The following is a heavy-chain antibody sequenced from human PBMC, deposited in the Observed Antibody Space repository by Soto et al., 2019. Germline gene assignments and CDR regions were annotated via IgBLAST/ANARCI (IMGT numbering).Heavy chain of an antibody. Sequence: PGGSLRLSCAASGFTFNSYGMHWVRQAPGKGLEWVAVISYDGSNKYYADSVKGRFTISRDNSKNTLYLQMNSLRAEDTAVYYCAKVPRRTPDVWGQGTTVTVS. CDR1: GFTFNSYG. J-gene: IGHJ6*02. CDR3: AKVPRRTPDV. CDR2: ISYDGSNK. V-gene: IGHV3-30*18.